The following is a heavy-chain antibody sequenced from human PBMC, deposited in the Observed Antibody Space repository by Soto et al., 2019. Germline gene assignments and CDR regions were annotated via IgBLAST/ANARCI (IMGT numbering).Heavy chain of an antibody. D-gene: IGHD3-22*01. CDR3: AKHYDNWDYYCGMDV. Sequence: SGKVSCKASGGTFSSYAISWVRQAPGQGLEWMGGIIPIFGTADYAQKFQGRVTITADESTSTAYMELSSLRSEDTAVYYCAKHYDNWDYYCGMDVWGQGTTVTVS. J-gene: IGHJ6*02. V-gene: IGHV1-69*13. CDR1: GGTFSSYA. CDR2: IIPIFGTA.